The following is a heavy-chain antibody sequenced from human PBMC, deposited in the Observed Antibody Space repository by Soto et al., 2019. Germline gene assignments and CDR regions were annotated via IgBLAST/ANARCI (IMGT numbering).Heavy chain of an antibody. J-gene: IGHJ4*02. CDR1: GASLSRGGSY. CDR3: AREQRKYNSSADFFDY. D-gene: IGHD6-6*01. V-gene: IGHV4-31*03. CDR2: VYSTGSA. Sequence: PSETLSLTCTVSGASLSRGGSYWSWIRHPPGKGLEWIGYVYSTGSAEHNPSLKSRVTMSVDASQNQFSLRLTSVTAADAAVYYCAREQRKYNSSADFFDYWGRGTLVTVSS.